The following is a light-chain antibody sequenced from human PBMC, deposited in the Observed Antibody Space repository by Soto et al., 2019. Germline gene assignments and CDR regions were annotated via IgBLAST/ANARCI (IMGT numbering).Light chain of an antibody. Sequence: EIVLTQSPATLSLFPGERATLPCRASQPIGTKLAWYQQKPGQAPRLLIYDSSNRATDIPARFSGSGSGTDFILIISSLETEDFAVYYCQQHNTWPPLTFCGGTKLEI. CDR1: QPIGTK. J-gene: IGKJ4*01. V-gene: IGKV3-11*01. CDR2: DSS. CDR3: QQHNTWPPLT.